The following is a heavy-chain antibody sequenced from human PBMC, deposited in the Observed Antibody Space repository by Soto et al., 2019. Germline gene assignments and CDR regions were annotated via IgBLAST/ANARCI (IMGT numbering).Heavy chain of an antibody. CDR1: GASVSSDY. Sequence: PSETLSLTCTVSGASVSSDYWIWFRQPPGKGLEWIGYFYFTGSTKYKSSLKSRVAISVDTSKNQFSLNLTSVTAADTAMYYCAIASRIFRVDYWGPGSQVTVSS. CDR3: AIASRIFRVDY. CDR2: FYFTGST. V-gene: IGHV4-59*02. J-gene: IGHJ4*02.